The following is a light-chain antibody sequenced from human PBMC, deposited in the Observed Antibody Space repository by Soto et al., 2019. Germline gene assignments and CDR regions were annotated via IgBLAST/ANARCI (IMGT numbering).Light chain of an antibody. Sequence: EIVLTQSPGTLSFSAGERATLSCRASQSVSISSLAWYQQKPGQAPRLLIYDASSRATGIPERFSGSGSGTDFTLTITRLEPEDFAVYYCQHYGSSPLTFGGGTKVDI. CDR3: QHYGSSPLT. CDR2: DAS. CDR1: QSVSISS. V-gene: IGKV3-20*01. J-gene: IGKJ4*01.